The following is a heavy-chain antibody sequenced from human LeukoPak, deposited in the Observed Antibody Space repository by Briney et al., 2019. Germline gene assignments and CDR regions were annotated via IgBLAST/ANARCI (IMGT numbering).Heavy chain of an antibody. V-gene: IGHV3-30-3*02. CDR1: GFTFSSYA. Sequence: PGGSLRLSCAASGFTFSSYAMHWVRQAPGKGLEWVAVISYDGSNKYYADSVKGRFTISRDNSKNTLYLQMNSLRAEDTAVYYCAKLLWFGSHGRTRDYWGQGTLVTVSS. D-gene: IGHD3-10*01. CDR2: ISYDGSNK. J-gene: IGHJ4*02. CDR3: AKLLWFGSHGRTRDY.